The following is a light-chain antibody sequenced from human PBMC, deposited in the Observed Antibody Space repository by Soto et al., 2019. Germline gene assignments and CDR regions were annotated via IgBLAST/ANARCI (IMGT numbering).Light chain of an antibody. V-gene: IGKV3-15*01. CDR3: QHYHGWPIT. CDR1: QSVSSH. J-gene: IGKJ5*01. Sequence: EIMMKQSPATLSVSPGEGDTASCMASQSVSSHLAWYQHKPGQAPRLLFYDASTRATGIPARFSGSGSGTEFTLTICSLQSEDFAVYYCQHYHGWPITFGQGTRLEIK. CDR2: DAS.